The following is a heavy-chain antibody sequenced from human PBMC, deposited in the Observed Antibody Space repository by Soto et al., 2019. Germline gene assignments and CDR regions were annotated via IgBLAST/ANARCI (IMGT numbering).Heavy chain of an antibody. J-gene: IGHJ6*02. Sequence: GGSLRLSCAASGFTFSSYAMSWVRQAPGKGLEWVSAISGSGGSTYYADSAKGRFTISRDNSKNTLYLQMNSLRAEDMAVYYCAKDLFFLYDFWSGLDYYYGMDVWGQGTTVTVSS. CDR1: GFTFSSYA. D-gene: IGHD3-3*01. CDR3: AKDLFFLYDFWSGLDYYYGMDV. CDR2: ISGSGGST. V-gene: IGHV3-23*01.